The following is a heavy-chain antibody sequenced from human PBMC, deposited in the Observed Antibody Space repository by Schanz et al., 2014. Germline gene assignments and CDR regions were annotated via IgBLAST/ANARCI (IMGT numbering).Heavy chain of an antibody. CDR2: ISFSGNTI. Sequence: EVQLVESGGGLVRPGGSLRLSCTTSGLIFSTYTLNWVRQAPGKGLEWISYISFSGNTIYYADSVKGRFTISRDNAKNSVFLQMNRLRAEDTAVYYCATEGPRGTRQPINYYCAMDNWGQGTKVTVAS. D-gene: IGHD6-6*01. CDR1: GLIFSTYT. V-gene: IGHV3-48*01. CDR3: ATEGPRGTRQPINYYCAMDN. J-gene: IGHJ6*02.